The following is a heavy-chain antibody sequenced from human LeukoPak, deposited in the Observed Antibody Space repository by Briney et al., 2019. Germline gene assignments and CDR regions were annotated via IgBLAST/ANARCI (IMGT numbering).Heavy chain of an antibody. CDR1: GFTFSSYG. CDR3: AKVTGYSYGYSPLDY. Sequence: PPGGSLRLSCAASGFTFSSYGMSWVRQAPGKGLEWVSAISGSGGSTYYAASVKGRFTISRDNSKNTLYLQMNSLRAEDTAVYYCAKVTGYSYGYSPLDYWGQGTLVTVSS. D-gene: IGHD5-18*01. CDR2: ISGSGGST. J-gene: IGHJ4*02. V-gene: IGHV3-23*01.